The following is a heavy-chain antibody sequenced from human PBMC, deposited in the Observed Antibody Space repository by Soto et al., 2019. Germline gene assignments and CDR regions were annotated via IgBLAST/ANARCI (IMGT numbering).Heavy chain of an antibody. CDR3: AGLDLGAFDL. CDR2: IYYTGNA. CDR1: GGSINNGAYY. J-gene: IGHJ3*01. D-gene: IGHD6-19*01. V-gene: IGHV4-31*03. Sequence: QVQLQESGPGLLKPSQTLSLTCSVSGGSINNGAYYWSWIRQHPGKGLQWIGYIYYTGNAFYNPSLKGRVVITVDTAQDQFSVQMRSVTVADAAVYFCAGLDLGAFDLWGPGTLVTVSS.